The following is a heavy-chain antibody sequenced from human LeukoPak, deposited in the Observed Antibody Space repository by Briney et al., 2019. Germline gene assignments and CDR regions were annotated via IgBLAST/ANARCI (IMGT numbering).Heavy chain of an antibody. J-gene: IGHJ4*02. CDR2: ISGDGGNT. CDR3: AKGGLGRTVMAHLDY. D-gene: IGHD5-18*01. Sequence: PGGSLRLSCAASGFTFDDYGMHWVRQAPGKGLEWVSLISGDGGNTYYADSVKGRFTISRDNSKSSLYLQMNSLRTGDTALYYCAKGGLGRTVMAHLDYWGQGTLVTVSS. CDR1: GFTFDDYG. V-gene: IGHV3-43*02.